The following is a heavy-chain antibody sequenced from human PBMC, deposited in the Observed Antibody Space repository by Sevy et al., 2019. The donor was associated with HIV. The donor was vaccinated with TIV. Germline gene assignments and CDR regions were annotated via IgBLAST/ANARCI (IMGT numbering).Heavy chain of an antibody. V-gene: IGHV4-4*07. CDR2: IYTSGST. J-gene: IGHJ6*02. Sequence: SETLSLTCTVSGGSISSYYWSWIRQPAGKGLEWIGRIYTSGSTNYNPALKSRVTMSVDTSKNQFSLKLSSVTAADTAVYYCAREGWYSLYYYGMDVWGQGTTVTVSS. D-gene: IGHD2-15*01. CDR3: AREGWYSLYYYGMDV. CDR1: GGSISSYY.